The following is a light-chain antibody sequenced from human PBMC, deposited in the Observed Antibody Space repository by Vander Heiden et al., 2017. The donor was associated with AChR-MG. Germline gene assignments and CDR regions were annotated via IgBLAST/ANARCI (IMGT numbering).Light chain of an antibody. V-gene: IGKV1-39*01. CDR3: QQRDFSPFT. CDR1: QSIANY. J-gene: IGKJ3*01. Sequence: DIQMTQSPSSLSASVGDSLTITCRASQSIANYLNWYQQKEGKAPKLLIYAASTLQGGVPSRFSGSGSGTDFTFTINRLQPEDFATYYCQQRDFSPFTFGHRTKVDIK. CDR2: AAS.